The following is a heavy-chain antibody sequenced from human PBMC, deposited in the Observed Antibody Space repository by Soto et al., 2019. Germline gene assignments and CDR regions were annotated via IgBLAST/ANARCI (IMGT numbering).Heavy chain of an antibody. CDR2: ISAYNGNT. CDR3: ARRLRYFDWLFQDYGMEV. J-gene: IGHJ6*02. CDR1: GYTFTSYG. D-gene: IGHD3-9*01. Sequence: ASVKVSCKASGYTFTSYGISWVRPAPGQGLERMGWISAYNGNTSYAQKLQGRGTMTTDTSTSAAYMDLRSLRSDDTAVYYCARRLRYFDWLFQDYGMEVWGQGTTVTVSS. V-gene: IGHV1-18*01.